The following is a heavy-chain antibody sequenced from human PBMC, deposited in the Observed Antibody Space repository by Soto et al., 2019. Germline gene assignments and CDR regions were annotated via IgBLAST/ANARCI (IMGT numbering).Heavy chain of an antibody. J-gene: IGHJ5*02. D-gene: IGHD3-9*01. CDR1: EIIFSGYA. CDR3: AKGSISQIDP. CDR2: ITDSGGST. V-gene: IGHV3-23*01. Sequence: LSLSCAASEIIFSGYAISWVRQAPGEGLEWVSTITDSGGSTYYADSVKGRFTISRDNSKNTLYLQMNSLRAEDTAVYYCAKGSISQIDPWGQGTLVTVSS.